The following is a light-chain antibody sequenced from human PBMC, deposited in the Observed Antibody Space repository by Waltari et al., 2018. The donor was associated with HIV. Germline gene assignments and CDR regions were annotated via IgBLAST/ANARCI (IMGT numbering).Light chain of an antibody. CDR2: EVT. V-gene: IGLV2-8*01. CDR1: NGDISDYNY. J-gene: IGLJ2*01. Sequence: QSALTQSPSASGSPGQSVNISCTGANGDISDYNYVSWYQQHSDRPPKLIIFEVTKRPSGVPDRFSGSKSGNTASLFVSGLQPEDEATYFCSSFAGTHKLFGGGT. CDR3: SSFAGTHKL.